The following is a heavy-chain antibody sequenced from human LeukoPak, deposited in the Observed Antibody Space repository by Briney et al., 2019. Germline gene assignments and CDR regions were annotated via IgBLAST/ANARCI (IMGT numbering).Heavy chain of an antibody. Sequence: SETLSLTCTVSGASVSSASYWTWIRRPPGKGVEWIAHIYNGVNTNYNPSPKSRVTISVDTSKNQFSLRLNSVTAADTAVYYCARSRAFNSGAFDPWGQGSLVTVSS. CDR3: ARSRAFNSGAFDP. CDR1: GASVSSASY. D-gene: IGHD1-26*01. J-gene: IGHJ5*02. V-gene: IGHV4-61*01. CDR2: IYNGVNT.